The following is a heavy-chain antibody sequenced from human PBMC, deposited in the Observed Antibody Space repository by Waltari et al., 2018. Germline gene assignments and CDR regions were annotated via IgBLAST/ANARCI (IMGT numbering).Heavy chain of an antibody. D-gene: IGHD6-19*01. CDR2: IYYSANT. CDR1: GVSIRRRFYY. J-gene: IGHJ6*02. CDR3: ARVIAVTGTGGMDV. Sequence: QVQLQESGPGLVKPSQPLSLTCTVSGVSIRRRFYYWRWIRQPPGKGLEWVGYIYYSANTYYNPSLKGRVTISVDTSKNQFSLRLTSVTAADTAVYYCARVIAVTGTGGMDVWGQGTTVTVSS. V-gene: IGHV4-30-4*01.